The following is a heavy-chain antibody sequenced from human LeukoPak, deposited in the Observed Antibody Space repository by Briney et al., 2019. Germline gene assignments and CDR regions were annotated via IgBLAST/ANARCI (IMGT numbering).Heavy chain of an antibody. J-gene: IGHJ4*02. Sequence: PSETLSPTCTVSGGSISSYYWSWIRQPPGKGLEWIGYIYYSGSTNYNPSLKSRVTISVDTSKNQFSLKLSSVTAADTAVYYCARGSGWYYFDYWGQGTLVTVSS. V-gene: IGHV4-59*08. D-gene: IGHD6-19*01. CDR1: GGSISSYY. CDR3: ARGSGWYYFDY. CDR2: IYYSGST.